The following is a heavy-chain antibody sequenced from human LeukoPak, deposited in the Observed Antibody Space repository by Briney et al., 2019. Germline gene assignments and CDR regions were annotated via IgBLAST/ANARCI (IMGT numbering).Heavy chain of an antibody. CDR3: ARGPMGYYYYYMDV. J-gene: IGHJ6*03. Sequence: SETLSLTCTVSGGSISSYYWSWIRQPPGKGLEWIGEINHSGSTNYNPSLKSRVTISVDTSKNQFSLKLSSVTAADTAVYYCARGPMGYYYYYMDVWGKGTTVTVSS. D-gene: IGHD3-10*01. CDR1: GGSISSYY. CDR2: INHSGST. V-gene: IGHV4-34*01.